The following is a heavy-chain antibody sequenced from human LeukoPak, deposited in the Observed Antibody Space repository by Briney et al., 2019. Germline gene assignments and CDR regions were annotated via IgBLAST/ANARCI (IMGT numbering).Heavy chain of an antibody. CDR3: AKVWVRGVINY. Sequence: PGGSLRLSCAASGFTFSNYGMHWVRQAPGKGLEWVAVISLDGSNKHYADSVKGRFTISRDNSKNTLYLQMNSLGAEDTAVYYCAKVWVRGVINYWGQGTPVTVSS. V-gene: IGHV3-30*18. CDR1: GFTFSNYG. D-gene: IGHD3-10*01. J-gene: IGHJ4*02. CDR2: ISLDGSNK.